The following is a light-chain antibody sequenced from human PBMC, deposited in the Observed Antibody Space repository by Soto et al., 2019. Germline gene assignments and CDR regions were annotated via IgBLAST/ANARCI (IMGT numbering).Light chain of an antibody. CDR1: QSVSNNY. CDR2: GAS. Sequence: IRLEHSPGTLSLSTGERATLSCRASQSVSNNYLAWYQQKPGQAPRLLIYGASNRATGIPDRFSGSGSGTDFTLTISRLEPEDFAVYYCQQYGSSGTFGQGTKVDI. CDR3: QQYGSSGT. J-gene: IGKJ1*01. V-gene: IGKV3-20*01.